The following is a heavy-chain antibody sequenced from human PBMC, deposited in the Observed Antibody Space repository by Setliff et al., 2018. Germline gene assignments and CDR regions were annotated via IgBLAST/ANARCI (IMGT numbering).Heavy chain of an antibody. J-gene: IGHJ1*01. Sequence: NPSETLSLTCDVSGISITSGHYWGWIRQPPGKGLEWIATIYHRGRTYYNPSLDSRVTISLDTSKNQYSLRLRSVTAADTAVYYCARVDFTMIQGVIGHWGQGTLVTVSS. CDR2: IYHRGRT. CDR3: ARVDFTMIQGVIGH. D-gene: IGHD3-10*01. CDR1: GISITSGHY. V-gene: IGHV4-38-2*01.